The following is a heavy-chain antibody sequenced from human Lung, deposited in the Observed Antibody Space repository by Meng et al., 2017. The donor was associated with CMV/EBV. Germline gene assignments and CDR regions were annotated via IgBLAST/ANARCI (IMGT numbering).Heavy chain of an antibody. CDR1: GFSFSDYY. J-gene: IGHJ6*02. CDR2: ISSTGSSI. V-gene: IGHV3-11*04. Sequence: GESLKISCAASGFSFSDYYMSWIRQAPGKGLEWVSYISSTGSSIYYADSVKGRFTISRDNANNSLYLQMNSLGAEDTAMYYCARDPRPGAYYFGMDVSGQRTTVTLSS. CDR3: ARDPRPGAYYFGMDV. D-gene: IGHD6-6*01.